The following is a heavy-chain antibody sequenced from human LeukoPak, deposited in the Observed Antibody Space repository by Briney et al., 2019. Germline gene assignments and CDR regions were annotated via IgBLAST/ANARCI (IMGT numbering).Heavy chain of an antibody. V-gene: IGHV3-23*01. CDR3: ARERYSSGWYLDY. CDR1: GFTFSSYA. J-gene: IGHJ4*02. CDR2: ISGSGGST. D-gene: IGHD6-19*01. Sequence: PGGSLRLSCAASGFTFSSYAMSWVRQAPGKGLEWVSTISGSGGSTYYADSVKGRFTISRDNSKNSLYLQMNSLRAEDTAVYYCARERYSSGWYLDYWGQGTLVTVSS.